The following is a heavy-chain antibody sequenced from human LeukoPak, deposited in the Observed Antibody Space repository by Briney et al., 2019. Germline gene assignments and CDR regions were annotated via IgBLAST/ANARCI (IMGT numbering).Heavy chain of an antibody. V-gene: IGHV3-30*18. CDR2: ISYDGSNK. CDR1: GFTFSSYG. J-gene: IGHJ4*02. CDR3: AKDTIFTVDPFDY. D-gene: IGHD3-3*01. Sequence: TGGSLRLSCAASGFTFSSYGMHWVRQAPGKGLEWAAAISYDGSNKYYADSVKGRFTVSRDNSKNTLYLEMNSLRAEDTAVYYCAKDTIFTVDPFDYWGQGTLVTVSS.